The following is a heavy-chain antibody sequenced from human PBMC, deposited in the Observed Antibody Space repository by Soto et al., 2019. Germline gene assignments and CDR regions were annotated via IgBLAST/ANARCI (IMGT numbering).Heavy chain of an antibody. D-gene: IGHD3-3*01. CDR3: AKHRGPYDFWSDNWFDP. J-gene: IGHJ5*02. CDR2: ISYDGSNK. CDR1: GFTFSSYG. V-gene: IGHV3-30*18. Sequence: TGGSLRLSCAASGFTFSSYGMHWVRQAPGKGLEWVAVISYDGSNKYYADSVKGRFTISRDNSKNTLYLQMNSLRAEDTAVYYCAKHRGPYDFWSDNWFDPWGQGTLVTVSS.